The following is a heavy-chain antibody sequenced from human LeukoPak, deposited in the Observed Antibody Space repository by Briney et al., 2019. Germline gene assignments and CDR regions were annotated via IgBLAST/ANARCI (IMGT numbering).Heavy chain of an antibody. CDR3: AIQTGSGLFILP. CDR1: GFTVSSNY. CDR2: IYSGGST. V-gene: IGHV3-53*01. D-gene: IGHD3/OR15-3a*01. Sequence: GGSLRLSCAASGFTVSSNYMSWVHQAPGKGLEWVSVIYSGGSTYYADSVKGRFTISRDNSKNTLYLQMNSLRAEDTAVYYCAIQTGSGLFILPGGQGTLVTVSS. J-gene: IGHJ4*02.